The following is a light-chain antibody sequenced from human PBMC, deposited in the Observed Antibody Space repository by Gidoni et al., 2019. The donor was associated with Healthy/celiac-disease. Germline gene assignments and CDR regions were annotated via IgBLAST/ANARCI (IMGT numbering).Light chain of an antibody. Sequence: DIQMSQSPATRSASVGDRVTITCRASQRISSWLAWYQQKPGKAPKLLIYDASSLESGVPSRFSGSGSGTEFTLTISSLQPDDFATYYCQQYNRFWTFGQGTKVEIK. CDR3: QQYNRFWT. J-gene: IGKJ1*01. CDR1: QRISSW. CDR2: DAS. V-gene: IGKV1-5*01.